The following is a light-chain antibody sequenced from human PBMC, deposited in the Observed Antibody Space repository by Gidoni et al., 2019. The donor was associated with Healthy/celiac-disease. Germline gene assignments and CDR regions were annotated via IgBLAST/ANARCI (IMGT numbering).Light chain of an antibody. CDR1: QSVYSSY. CDR3: QQYGSSLLT. CDR2: GAS. Sequence: EIVLTQSPGTLSLSPGERATLSCRASQSVYSSYLAWYKQKPGQAPRLLIYGASSRTTGIPDRFSGSGSVTDFTLTISRLEPEDFAVYYCQQYGSSLLTFGGGTKVEIK. J-gene: IGKJ4*01. V-gene: IGKV3-20*01.